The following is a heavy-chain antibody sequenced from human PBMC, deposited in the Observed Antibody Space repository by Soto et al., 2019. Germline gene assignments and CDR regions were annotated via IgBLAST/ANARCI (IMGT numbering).Heavy chain of an antibody. D-gene: IGHD2-21*02. Sequence: DGQLVESGGDLVQPGRSLRLSYTTSGFMFREYVMSWLRRAPGKGLEWVAFIRGKGYGGAAEYAASVRGRFTISRDDSKSIAYLQMNSLKTEDTAVYYCSRGDWQYYFDFWGQGTLVSVSP. CDR3: SRGDWQYYFDF. J-gene: IGHJ4*02. V-gene: IGHV3-49*03. CDR2: IRGKGYGGAA. CDR1: GFMFREYV.